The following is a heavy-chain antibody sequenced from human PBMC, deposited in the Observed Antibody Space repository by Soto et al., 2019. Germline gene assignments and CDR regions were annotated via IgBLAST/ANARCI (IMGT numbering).Heavy chain of an antibody. Sequence: QVQLVQSGAEVKKPGASVKVSCKASGYTFTSYGISWVRQAPGQGLEWMGWISAYNGNTNYAQKLQGRVTMTTDTSTSTAYMELRSLRSDDTAVYYCARAPGGYSGSYGPQLDAFDIWGQGTMVTVSS. J-gene: IGHJ3*02. CDR2: ISAYNGNT. D-gene: IGHD1-26*01. V-gene: IGHV1-18*01. CDR3: ARAPGGYSGSYGPQLDAFDI. CDR1: GYTFTSYG.